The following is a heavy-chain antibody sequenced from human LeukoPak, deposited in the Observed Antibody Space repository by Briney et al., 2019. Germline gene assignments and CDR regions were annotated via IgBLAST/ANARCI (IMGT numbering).Heavy chain of an antibody. CDR2: ISSSSSYI. J-gene: IGHJ4*02. CDR1: GFTFSSYS. D-gene: IGHD1-7*01. Sequence: PGGSLRLSCAASGFTFSSYSMNWVRQAPGKGLEWVSSISSSSSYIYYADSVKGRFTISRDNAKNSLYLQMNSLRAEDTAVYYCAQLGLTGTTIDYWGQGTLVTVSS. V-gene: IGHV3-21*01. CDR3: AQLGLTGTTIDY.